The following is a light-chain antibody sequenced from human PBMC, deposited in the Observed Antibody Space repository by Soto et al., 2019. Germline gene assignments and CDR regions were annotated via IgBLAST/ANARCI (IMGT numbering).Light chain of an antibody. CDR1: QSLLHSNGYTY. CDR2: WSS. J-gene: IGKJ1*01. Sequence: DIVMTRSPLSLPVTVGEPASVSCRSSQSLLHSNGYTYLDWYLQKPGQSPQLLIYWSSNRASGVPDRFSGSGSGTDFTLRISRVEAEDVGVYYCMQALQTPWTFGQGTKVDIK. V-gene: IGKV2-28*01. CDR3: MQALQTPWT.